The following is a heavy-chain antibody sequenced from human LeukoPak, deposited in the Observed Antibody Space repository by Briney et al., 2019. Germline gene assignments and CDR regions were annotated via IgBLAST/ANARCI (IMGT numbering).Heavy chain of an antibody. D-gene: IGHD2-15*01. Sequence: GASVKVSCKASGYIFTAYYIHWLRQAPGQGLEWMGQINPNSGGTSFSLNFQGRVTLTRDTTISTVYMELSRLRSDDTAVYYCARDLSGGALGAFDIWGQGTMVTVSS. CDR2: INPNSGGT. CDR1: GYIFTAYY. CDR3: ARDLSGGALGAFDI. V-gene: IGHV1-2*06. J-gene: IGHJ3*02.